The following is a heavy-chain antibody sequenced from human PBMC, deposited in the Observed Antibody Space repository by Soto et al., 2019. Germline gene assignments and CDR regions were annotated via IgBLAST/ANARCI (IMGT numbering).Heavy chain of an antibody. CDR3: TKGSRTSCFPPLDH. D-gene: IGHD2-2*01. Sequence: EVQVVEWGGGLEQPGRSLRLSCAASGFSVDDYAMHWVRQAPGKGLEWVSCISWNGGNIDYSDSVKGRFTISRDNDKTSLSLQTHSLRPEDQALYYCTKGSRTSCFPPLDHWGQAPLVTVSS. J-gene: IGHJ4*02. CDR1: GFSVDDYA. V-gene: IGHV3-9*01. CDR2: ISWNGGNI.